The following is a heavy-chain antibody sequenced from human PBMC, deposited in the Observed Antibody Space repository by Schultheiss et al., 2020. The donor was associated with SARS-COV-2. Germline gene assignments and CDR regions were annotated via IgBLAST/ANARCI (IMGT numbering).Heavy chain of an antibody. V-gene: IGHV4-61*01. Sequence: SQTLSLTCTVSNGSVSIGSYYWSWLRQPPGKGLEWIGYVNNIATTNYNPSLKSRVTISVDKSKNQFSLKLSSVTAADTAVYYCAAYDFWSTYGMDVWGQGTTVTVSS. CDR1: NGSVSIGSYY. CDR3: AAYDFWSTYGMDV. CDR2: VNNIATT. D-gene: IGHD3-3*01. J-gene: IGHJ6*02.